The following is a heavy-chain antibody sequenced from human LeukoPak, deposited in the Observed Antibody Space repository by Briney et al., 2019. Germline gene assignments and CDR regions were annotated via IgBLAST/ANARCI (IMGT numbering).Heavy chain of an antibody. J-gene: IGHJ4*02. CDR3: ARDHYDILTGYYKGIDY. D-gene: IGHD3-9*01. CDR1: GGSISSGSYH. V-gene: IGHV4-61*02. Sequence: SETLSLTCTVSGGSISSGSYHWSWIRQPAGKGLEWIGRIYTSGSTNYNPSLKSRVTISVDTSKNQFSLKLSSVTAADTAVYYCARDHYDILTGYYKGIDYWGQGTLVTVSS. CDR2: IYTSGST.